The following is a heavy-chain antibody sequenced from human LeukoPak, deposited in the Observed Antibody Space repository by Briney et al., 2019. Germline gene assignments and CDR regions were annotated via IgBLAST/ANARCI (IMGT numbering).Heavy chain of an antibody. J-gene: IGHJ5*02. CDR1: GGSISSSSYY. CDR2: IYYSGST. D-gene: IGHD3-9*01. CDR3: ARGRLTTGGWFDP. Sequence: SETLSLTCTVSGGSISSSSYYWGWIRQPPGKGLEWIVSIYYSGSTYYNPALKRRVTISVDTSKNQFSLKLTSVTAADTAVYYCARGRLTTGGWFDPWGQGTLVTVSS. V-gene: IGHV4-39*01.